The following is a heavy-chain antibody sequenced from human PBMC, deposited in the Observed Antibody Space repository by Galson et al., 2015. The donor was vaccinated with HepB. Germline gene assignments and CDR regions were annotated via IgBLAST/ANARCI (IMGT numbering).Heavy chain of an antibody. CDR3: AREMTTNDGFDI. V-gene: IGHV1-18*01. J-gene: IGHJ3*02. D-gene: IGHD5-24*01. CDR1: GYTFSSYA. Sequence: VKVSCKASGYTFSSYAINWVRQAPGQGLEWMGWISVDDDNTNYAQRLQDRLTMSTDTSTNTAYMELRSLRSDDTAVYYCAREMTTNDGFDIWGQGTMVTVSS. CDR2: ISVDDDNT.